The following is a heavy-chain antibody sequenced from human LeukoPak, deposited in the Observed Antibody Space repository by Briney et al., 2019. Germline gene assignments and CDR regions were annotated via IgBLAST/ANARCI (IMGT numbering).Heavy chain of an antibody. CDR2: IYYSGST. CDR1: GGSISSYY. J-gene: IGHJ4*02. V-gene: IGHV4-59*08. Sequence: SETLSLTCTVSGGSISSYYWSWIRQPPGKGLEWIGYIYYSGSTNYNPSLKSRVTISVDTSKNQFSLKLSSVTAADTAVYYCARRSYRGSYNYWGQGTLVTVSS. CDR3: ARRSYRGSYNY. D-gene: IGHD1-26*01.